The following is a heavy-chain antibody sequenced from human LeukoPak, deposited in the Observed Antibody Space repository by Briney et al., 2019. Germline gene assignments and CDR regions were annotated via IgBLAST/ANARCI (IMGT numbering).Heavy chain of an antibody. D-gene: IGHD3-10*01. CDR1: GFTFSSYA. CDR2: ISGSGGST. J-gene: IGHJ6*02. Sequence: PGGSLRLSCAASGFTFSSYAMSWVRQAPGKGLEWVSAISGSGGSTYYADSVKGRFTISRDNSKNTLYLQMNSLRAEDTAVYYCAKDSAGVLWFGELFYYYYGMDVWGQGTTVTVSS. CDR3: AKDSAGVLWFGELFYYYYGMDV. V-gene: IGHV3-23*01.